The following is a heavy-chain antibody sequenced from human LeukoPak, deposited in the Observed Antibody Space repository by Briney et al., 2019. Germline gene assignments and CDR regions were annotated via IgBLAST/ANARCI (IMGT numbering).Heavy chain of an antibody. CDR1: GFTFSSYA. CDR2: ISSDGGST. J-gene: IGHJ1*01. Sequence: SGGSLRLSRAASGFTFSSYAMHLVRQAPGRGLEYVSAISSDGGSTYYANSVKGRFTISRDNSKNTLYLHMRSLRAEDMAVYYCARDGITGTRYFHHWGQGTLVTVSS. D-gene: IGHD1-20*01. V-gene: IGHV3-64*01. CDR3: ARDGITGTRYFHH.